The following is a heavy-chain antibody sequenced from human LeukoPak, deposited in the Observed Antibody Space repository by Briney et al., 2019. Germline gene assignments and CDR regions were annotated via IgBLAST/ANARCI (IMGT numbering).Heavy chain of an antibody. CDR3: ARLKGFNYFDY. V-gene: IGHV4-31*03. D-gene: IGHD2-15*01. J-gene: IGHJ4*02. Sequence: SETLSLTCTVSGGSISSGGYYWSWIRQHPGKGLEWIGYIYYSGSTYYNPSLKSRVTISVDTSKTQFSLKLSSVTAADTAVYYCARLKGFNYFDYWGQGTLVTVSS. CDR2: IYYSGST. CDR1: GGSISSGGYY.